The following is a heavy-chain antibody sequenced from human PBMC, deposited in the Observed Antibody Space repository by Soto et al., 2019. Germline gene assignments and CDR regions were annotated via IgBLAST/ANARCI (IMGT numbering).Heavy chain of an antibody. Sequence: QMQLVQSGPEVKKPGTSVKVSCKASGFTFTSSAVQWVRQARGQRLEWIGWIVVGSGNTNYAQKFQERVTITRDMSTSTAYMELSSLRSEDTAVYYCAAGGDYVPENWFDPWGQGTLVTVSS. CDR1: GFTFTSSA. J-gene: IGHJ5*02. CDR2: IVVGSGNT. V-gene: IGHV1-58*01. D-gene: IGHD2-21*02. CDR3: AAGGDYVPENWFDP.